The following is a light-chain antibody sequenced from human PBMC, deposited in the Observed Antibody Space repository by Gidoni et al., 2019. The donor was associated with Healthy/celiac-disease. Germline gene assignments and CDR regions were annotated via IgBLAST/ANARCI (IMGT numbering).Light chain of an antibody. Sequence: EMVLTQSPGTLSLSPGERATLSCRASQSVSSSYLAWYQQKPGQAPRLLIYGASSRATGIPDRFSGSGSGTDFPLTIRRLEPEDFAVYYCQQYGSSPWTFGQGTKVEIQ. J-gene: IGKJ1*01. CDR1: QSVSSSY. CDR2: GAS. V-gene: IGKV3-20*01. CDR3: QQYGSSPWT.